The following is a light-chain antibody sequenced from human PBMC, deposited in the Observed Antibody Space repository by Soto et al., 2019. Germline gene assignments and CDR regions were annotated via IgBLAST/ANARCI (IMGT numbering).Light chain of an antibody. V-gene: IGLV1-51*01. CDR3: GTWGSSLSAGV. CDR1: SSNIGNNY. CDR2: DNN. J-gene: IGLJ3*02. Sequence: QSVLTQPPSVSAAPGQTVTISCSGSSSNIGNNYVFWYQQLPGTAPKLLIYDNNKRPSGIPDRFSGSKSGTSATLGITGLQTGDEADYYCGTWGSSLSAGVFGGGTKLTVL.